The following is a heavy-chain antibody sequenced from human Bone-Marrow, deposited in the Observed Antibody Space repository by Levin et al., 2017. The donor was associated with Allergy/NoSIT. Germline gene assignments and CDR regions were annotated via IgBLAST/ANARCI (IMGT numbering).Heavy chain of an antibody. Sequence: ASVKVSCKTSGYTFSSYDIAWVRQAAGQGLEWMGWMNPNSGNTGFAQKFRGRVSTTSDSSITTAYMELTSLEYEDTAVYYCARAIRCQLLMEYWGHGTLVTVSS. D-gene: IGHD2-2*01. V-gene: IGHV1-8*01. J-gene: IGHJ4*01. CDR3: ARAIRCQLLMEY. CDR1: GYTFSSYD. CDR2: MNPNSGNT.